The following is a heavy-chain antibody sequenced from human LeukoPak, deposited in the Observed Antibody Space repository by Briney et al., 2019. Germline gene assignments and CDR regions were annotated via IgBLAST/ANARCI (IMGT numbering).Heavy chain of an antibody. CDR3: ARAYTAMVSFDY. CDR1: GYTFTSYG. CDR2: ISAYNGNT. Sequence: ASVKVSCKASGYTFTSYGISWVRQAPGQGLEWMGWISAYNGNTNYAQKLQGRVTMTTDTSTSTAYMELRSLRSDDTAVYYCARAYTAMVSFDYWGREPWSPSPQ. J-gene: IGHJ4*02. D-gene: IGHD5-18*01. V-gene: IGHV1-18*04.